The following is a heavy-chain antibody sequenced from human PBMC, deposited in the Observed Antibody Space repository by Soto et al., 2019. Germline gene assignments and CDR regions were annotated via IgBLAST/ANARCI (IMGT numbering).Heavy chain of an antibody. V-gene: IGHV5-51*07. CDR3: ARRLHSGSWYSGSGMDV. CDR1: GSIFASYL. CDR2: IYPGDSDT. D-gene: IGHD6-13*01. J-gene: IGHJ6*02. Sequence: GQALMISSTCSGSIFASYLVGWLHKMPGKGLEWMGIIYPGDSDTRYSPSFQGQVTISADKSISTAYLQWSSLKASDTAMYYCARRLHSGSWYSGSGMDVWGQGTTVTVSS.